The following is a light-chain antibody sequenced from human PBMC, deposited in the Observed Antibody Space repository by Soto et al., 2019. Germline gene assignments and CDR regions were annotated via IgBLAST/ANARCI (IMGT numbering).Light chain of an antibody. Sequence: DIVMTQSPDSLAVSLGERATINCKSSQSVLYSSNTKNYLAWYQQKPGQPPKLLICWASTRESGVPDRFSGSGSGTDFTLTISSLQAEDVAVYYCQQYYSTPDTFGQGTKLEIK. CDR3: QQYYSTPDT. V-gene: IGKV4-1*01. CDR1: QSVLYSSNTKNY. CDR2: WAS. J-gene: IGKJ2*01.